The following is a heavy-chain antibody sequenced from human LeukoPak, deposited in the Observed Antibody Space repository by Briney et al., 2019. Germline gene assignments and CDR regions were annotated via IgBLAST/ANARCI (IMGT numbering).Heavy chain of an antibody. J-gene: IGHJ4*02. CDR1: GFAFSSYG. Sequence: GGSLRLSCAPSGFAFSSYGMHWVRQAPGKGLEWVAFIRSDGSNKYYAVSVKGRFTISRDNSKNTLCLQMNSLRAEDTAVYYCAKDPGSDSSASPHFGSWGQGTLVTVSS. V-gene: IGHV3-30*02. D-gene: IGHD3-22*01. CDR2: IRSDGSNK. CDR3: AKDPGSDSSASPHFGS.